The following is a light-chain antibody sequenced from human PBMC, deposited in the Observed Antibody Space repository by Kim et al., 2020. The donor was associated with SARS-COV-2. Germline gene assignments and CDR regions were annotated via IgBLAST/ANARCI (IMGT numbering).Light chain of an antibody. CDR1: SSTLEPNSD. V-gene: IGLV1-40*01. Sequence: QRLTVSRTGLSSTLEPNSDVHWYKQLPGTAPKHLIDCNKHWPSGVPDRFSGSKSATSASLAITGLQAEDEADYYCQAFDSSVSAVVFGGGTQLTVL. CDR2: CNK. J-gene: IGLJ3*02. CDR3: QAFDSSVSAVV.